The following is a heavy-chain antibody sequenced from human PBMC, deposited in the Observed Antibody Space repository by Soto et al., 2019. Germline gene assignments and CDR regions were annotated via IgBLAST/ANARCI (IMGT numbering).Heavy chain of an antibody. CDR3: ARDSGLSFDY. J-gene: IGHJ4*02. V-gene: IGHV3-7*01. Sequence: EVQLVESGGGLVQPGGSLRLSCAASGFTFSRYWMSWVRQAPGKGLEWVANIKQDGSEKYYVDSVKGRFTISRDNAKNSLYLQMNSLRAEDTAVDYCARDSGLSFDYWGQGTLVTVSS. CDR2: IKQDGSEK. CDR1: GFTFSRYW.